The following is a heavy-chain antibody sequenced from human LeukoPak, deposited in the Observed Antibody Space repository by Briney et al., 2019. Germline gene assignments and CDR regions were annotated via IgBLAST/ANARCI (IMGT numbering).Heavy chain of an antibody. CDR3: ARGYSSSWYSVGFDY. CDR2: INHSGST. V-gene: IGHV4-34*01. J-gene: IGHJ4*02. CDR1: GGSFSGYY. Sequence: SETPSLTCAVYGGSFSGYYWSWIRQPPGKGLEWIGEINHSGSTNYNPSLKSRVTISVDTSKNQFSLKLSSVTAADTAVYYCARGYSSSWYSVGFDYWGQGTLVTVSS. D-gene: IGHD6-13*01.